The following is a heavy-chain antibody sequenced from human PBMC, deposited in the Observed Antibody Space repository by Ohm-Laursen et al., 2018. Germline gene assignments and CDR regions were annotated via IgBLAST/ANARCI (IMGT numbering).Heavy chain of an antibody. CDR1: GYTFTSYD. V-gene: IGHV1-8*01. CDR3: TREASGDYGYFDL. CDR2: MNPNSGNT. J-gene: IGHJ2*01. D-gene: IGHD4-17*01. Sequence: AASVKVSCKASGYTFTSYDINWVRQATGQGLEWMGWMNPNSGNTGYAQKFQGRVTMTRNTSISTAYMELSSLRSEDTAEYYCTREASGDYGYFDLWGRGTLVTVSS.